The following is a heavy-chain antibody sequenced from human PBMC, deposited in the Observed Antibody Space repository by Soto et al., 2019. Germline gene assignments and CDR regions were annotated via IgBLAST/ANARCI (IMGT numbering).Heavy chain of an antibody. CDR3: ATYDFWSGPQYYYYSMDV. Sequence: SGPTLVNPTQTLTLTCTFSGFSLSTSGVGVGWIRQPPGKALEWLALIYWNDDKRYSPSLKSRLTITKDTSKNQVVLTMTNMHPVDKAKYYCATYDFWSGPQYYYYSMDVWGQGT. CDR2: IYWNDDK. J-gene: IGHJ6*02. V-gene: IGHV2-5*01. CDR1: GFSLSTSGVG. D-gene: IGHD3-3*01.